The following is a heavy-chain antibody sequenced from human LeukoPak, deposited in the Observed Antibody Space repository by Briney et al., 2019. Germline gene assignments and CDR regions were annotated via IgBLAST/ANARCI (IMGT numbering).Heavy chain of an antibody. D-gene: IGHD6-19*01. Sequence: SETLSLTCAVYGGSFSGYYWSWIRQPPGKGLEWIGEINHSGSTNYNPSLKSRVTISVDTSKNQFSLKLSSVTAADTAVYYCARSHSSGWYLELDPWGQGTLVTVPS. CDR2: INHSGST. CDR1: GGSFSGYY. J-gene: IGHJ5*02. V-gene: IGHV4-34*01. CDR3: ARSHSSGWYLELDP.